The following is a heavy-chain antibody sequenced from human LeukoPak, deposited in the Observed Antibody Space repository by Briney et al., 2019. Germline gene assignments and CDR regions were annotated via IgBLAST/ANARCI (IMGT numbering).Heavy chain of an antibody. J-gene: IGHJ3*02. Sequence: GGSLRLSCAASGFTFSSYAMTWVRQAPGKGLEWVSRIGGNGDNTHYADSVKGRFTISRDNSKNTLFLQMDSLRAEDTAVYYCAKDSGYDYVSAFDIWGPGTMVSVSS. CDR3: AKDSGYDYVSAFDI. V-gene: IGHV3-23*01. CDR2: IGGNGDNT. CDR1: GFTFSSYA. D-gene: IGHD5-12*01.